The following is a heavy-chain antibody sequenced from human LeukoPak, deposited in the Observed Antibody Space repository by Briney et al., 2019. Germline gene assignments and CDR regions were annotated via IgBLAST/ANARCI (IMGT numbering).Heavy chain of an antibody. CDR2: IIPIFGTA. V-gene: IGHV1-69*13. Sequence: SVKVSCKASGGTFSSYAISWVRQAPGQGLEWMGGIIPIFGTANYAQKFQGRVTITADESTSTAYMELSSLRSEDTAVYYCASQLNYSSPNYYFDYWGQGTLVTVSS. J-gene: IGHJ4*02. CDR3: ASQLNYSSPNYYFDY. CDR1: GGTFSSYA. D-gene: IGHD6-13*01.